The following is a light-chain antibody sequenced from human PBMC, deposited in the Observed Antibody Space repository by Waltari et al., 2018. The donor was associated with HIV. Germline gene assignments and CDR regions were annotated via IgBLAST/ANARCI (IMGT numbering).Light chain of an antibody. Sequence: QSALTQPASVSGSPGQSITISCTGTSSDVGGYNYVSWYQQHPGKAPTPMIYEVSNRPSGVSKRVSGSKSGNTASRTISGLQAEDEADYSCSSYTSSSTLEVFGGGTKLTVL. V-gene: IGLV2-14*01. CDR1: SSDVGGYNY. CDR2: EVS. CDR3: SSYTSSSTLEV. J-gene: IGLJ2*01.